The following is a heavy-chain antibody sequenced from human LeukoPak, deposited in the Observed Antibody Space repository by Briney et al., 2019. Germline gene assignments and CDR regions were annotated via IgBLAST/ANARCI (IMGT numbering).Heavy chain of an antibody. CDR1: GYTFTGYY. J-gene: IGHJ4*02. Sequence: GASVKVSCKASGYTFTGYYMHWVRQAPGQGLEWMGWINPNSGGTNYAQKFQGRVTMTRDTSISTAYRELSRLRSDDTAVYYCATRQPFGVVTSDFDYWGQGTLVTVSS. D-gene: IGHD3-3*01. CDR2: INPNSGGT. CDR3: ATRQPFGVVTSDFDY. V-gene: IGHV1-2*02.